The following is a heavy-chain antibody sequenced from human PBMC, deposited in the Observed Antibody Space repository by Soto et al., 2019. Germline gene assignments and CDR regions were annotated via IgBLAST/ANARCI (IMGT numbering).Heavy chain of an antibody. Sequence: EVQVLESGGGLVQPGGSLRLSCVASGFTFSTYAMNWVRQAPGKGLEWVSGISGSGSDRYYADSVRGRFTISTDNSNNTLNLQMDSLRAEGTAIYYCTKTPRSYYYYMAVGGKGTTVTVSS. CDR3: TKTPRSYYYYMAV. CDR1: GFTFSTYA. D-gene: IGHD3-10*01. J-gene: IGHJ6*03. V-gene: IGHV3-23*01. CDR2: ISGSGSDR.